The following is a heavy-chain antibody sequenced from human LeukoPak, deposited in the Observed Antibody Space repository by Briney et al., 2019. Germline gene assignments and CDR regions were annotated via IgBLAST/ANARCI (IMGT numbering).Heavy chain of an antibody. J-gene: IGHJ4*02. CDR1: GYTFTNYG. V-gene: IGHV1-18*01. CDR2: ISANNGNR. CDR3: ASGYSYGPFDY. Sequence: ASVKVSCKASGYTFTNYGISWVRQAPGQGLEWMGWISANNGNRNYALKLQDRVSMTTDTSTSTAYMELRSLRSDDTAVYYCASGYSYGPFDYWGQGTLVTVSS. D-gene: IGHD5-18*01.